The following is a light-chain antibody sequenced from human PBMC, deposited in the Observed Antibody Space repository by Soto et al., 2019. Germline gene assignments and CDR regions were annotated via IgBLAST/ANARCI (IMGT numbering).Light chain of an antibody. CDR2: EVS. CDR1: SSDVGNYNY. Sequence: QSALTQPPSASGSPGQSVTISCTGTSSDVGNYNYVSWYQQHPGKAPKLVIYEVSKRPSGVPDRFSGSKSANTASLTVSGLQAEDEADYYCSSYAGNNNIIFGGGTKLTVL. V-gene: IGLV2-8*01. CDR3: SSYAGNNNII. J-gene: IGLJ2*01.